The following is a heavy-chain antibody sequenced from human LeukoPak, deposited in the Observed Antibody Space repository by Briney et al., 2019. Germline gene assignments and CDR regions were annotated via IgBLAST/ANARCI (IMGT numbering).Heavy chain of an antibody. Sequence: SVKVSCKAPGGTFSSYAISWVRQAPGQGLEWMGGIIPIFGTANYAQKFQGRVTITADESTSTAYMELSSLRSEDTAVYYCARGRGYSYGYFDYWGQGTLVTVSS. V-gene: IGHV1-69*13. CDR2: IIPIFGTA. D-gene: IGHD5-18*01. CDR1: GGTFSSYA. J-gene: IGHJ4*02. CDR3: ARGRGYSYGYFDY.